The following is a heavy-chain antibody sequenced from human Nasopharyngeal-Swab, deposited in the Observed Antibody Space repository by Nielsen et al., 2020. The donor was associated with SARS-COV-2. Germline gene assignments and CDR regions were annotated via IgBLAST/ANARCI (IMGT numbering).Heavy chain of an antibody. CDR3: ARGAPSSYWFDP. CDR2: FKYGGSS. CDR1: GGSFSNYY. V-gene: IGHV4-34*01. J-gene: IGHJ5*02. Sequence: SQTLSLTCSVLGGSFSNYYWTWIRQPPGKELEWIWVFKYGGSSNYNPSLKSRVTMSLDTSKNQFSLGLSSVTAADTAVYYCARGAPSSYWFDPWGQGTLVTVSS.